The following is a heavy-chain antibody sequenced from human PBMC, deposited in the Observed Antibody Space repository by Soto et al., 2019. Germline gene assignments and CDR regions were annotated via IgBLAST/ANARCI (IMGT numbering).Heavy chain of an antibody. J-gene: IGHJ4*02. CDR3: ARSQRRTSAAGAGDY. CDR2: MNPNSGNA. D-gene: IGHD6-13*01. Sequence: QVQLVQSGAEVQKPGASVKVSCKASGYTFTSYDINWVRQATGQGLEWMGWMNPNSGNAGYAQRFQGRVTMTWNTSISTAYMDLSSLRSEDTAVYYCARSQRRTSAAGAGDYWGQGTLVTVSS. V-gene: IGHV1-8*01. CDR1: GYTFTSYD.